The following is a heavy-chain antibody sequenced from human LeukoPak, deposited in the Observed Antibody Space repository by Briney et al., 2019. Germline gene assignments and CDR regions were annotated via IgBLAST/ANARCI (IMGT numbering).Heavy chain of an antibody. J-gene: IGHJ4*02. V-gene: IGHV3-74*01. Sequence: PGGSLRLSCAASGFTFSSFWMYWVRQAPGKGLVWVSRINSVGSSTSYADSVKGRFTISRDNAKNTLYLQMNSLRAEDTAVYYCARERTSGWDAFDFWGQGTLVTVCS. CDR2: INSVGSST. CDR3: ARERTSGWDAFDF. D-gene: IGHD6-19*01. CDR1: GFTFSSFW.